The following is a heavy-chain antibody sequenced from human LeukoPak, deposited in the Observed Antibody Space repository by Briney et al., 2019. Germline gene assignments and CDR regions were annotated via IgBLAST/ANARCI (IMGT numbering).Heavy chain of an antibody. V-gene: IGHV3-33*03. D-gene: IGHD2-8*01. CDR1: GFTFSRYA. J-gene: IGHJ4*02. Sequence: GGSLRLSCAASGFTFSRYAMHWVRQAPGKGLEWVAVIWYDGSSKYYADSVKGRFTISRDNAKNSLYLQMNSLRAEDTALYYCAKGTKYYFDYWGQGTLVTVSS. CDR2: IWYDGSSK. CDR3: AKGTKYYFDY.